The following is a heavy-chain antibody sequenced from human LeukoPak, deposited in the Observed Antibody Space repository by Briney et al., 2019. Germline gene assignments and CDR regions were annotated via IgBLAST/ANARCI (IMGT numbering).Heavy chain of an antibody. CDR1: GFTFSTYW. V-gene: IGHV3-7*03. Sequence: GGSLRLSCAASGFTFSTYWMSWVRQAPGKGLEWVANIKQDGSEKYYVDSVKSRFTISRDNAKNTVSLQVNSLRAEDTAVYYCAKGSHFANCGQGTLVTVSS. CDR3: AKGSHFAN. CDR2: IKQDGSEK. J-gene: IGHJ4*02.